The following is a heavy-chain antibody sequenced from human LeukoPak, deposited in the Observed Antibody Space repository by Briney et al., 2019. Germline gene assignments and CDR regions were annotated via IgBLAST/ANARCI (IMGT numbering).Heavy chain of an antibody. D-gene: IGHD2-2*01. CDR3: ARSYCTSTSCSEVYYFDY. V-gene: IGHV4-38-2*02. Sequence: SSETLSLTCTVSSYSISSGYYWGWIRQPPGKGLAWIGSIYHRGNTFYNPSLKSRVTMSVDTSKNQFSLKLSSVTAADTAVYYCARSYCTSTSCSEVYYFDYWGQGTLVTVSS. CDR1: SYSISSGYY. CDR2: IYHRGNT. J-gene: IGHJ4*02.